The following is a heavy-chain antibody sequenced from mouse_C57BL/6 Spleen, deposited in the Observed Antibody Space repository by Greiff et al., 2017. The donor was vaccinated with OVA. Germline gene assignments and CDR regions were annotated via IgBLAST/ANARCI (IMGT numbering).Heavy chain of an antibody. V-gene: IGHV1-42*01. D-gene: IGHD1-1*01. CDR2: INPSTGGT. CDR3: ARSGSSYDYFDY. Sequence: VQLKESGPELVKPGASVKISCKASGYSFTGYYMNWVKQSPEKSLEWIGEINPSTGGTTYNQKFKAKATLTVDKSSSTAYMQLKSLTSEDSAVYYCARSGSSYDYFDYWGQGTTLTVSS. CDR1: GYSFTGYY. J-gene: IGHJ2*01.